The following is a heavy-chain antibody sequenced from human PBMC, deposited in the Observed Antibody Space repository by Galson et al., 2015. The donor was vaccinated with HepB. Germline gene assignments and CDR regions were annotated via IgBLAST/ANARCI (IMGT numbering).Heavy chain of an antibody. CDR2: IYAGGFT. CDR3: TRGDHSGYCTTTPCYQ. J-gene: IGHJ1*01. D-gene: IGHD2-2*01. Sequence: SLRLSCAASGFNVGSSYMSWVRQAPGKGLEWVSVIYAGGFTYYADSVQGRFTISRDNSKNTPCLQMNTLRAEDTAVYYCTRGDHSGYCTTTPCYQWGQGTLVAVSS. CDR1: GFNVGSSY. V-gene: IGHV3-53*01.